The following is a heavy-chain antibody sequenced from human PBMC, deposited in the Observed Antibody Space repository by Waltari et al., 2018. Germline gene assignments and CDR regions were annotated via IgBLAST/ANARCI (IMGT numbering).Heavy chain of an antibody. J-gene: IGHJ6*02. CDR1: GFTFSSYV. CDR2: ILYDGSNK. CDR3: ARDAGQQHYYYGMDV. D-gene: IGHD6-13*01. V-gene: IGHV3-30-3*01. Sequence: QVHLVESGGGVVKPGRSLRLSCAASGFTFSSYVMHWVRQAPGKGLEWVAVILYDGSNKYYADSVKGRITISRDNSKNTLYLQMNSLRAEDTAVYYCARDAGQQHYYYGMDVWGQGTTVTVSS.